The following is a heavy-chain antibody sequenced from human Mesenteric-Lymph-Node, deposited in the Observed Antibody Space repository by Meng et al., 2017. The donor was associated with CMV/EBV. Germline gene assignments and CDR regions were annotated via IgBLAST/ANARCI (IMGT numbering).Heavy chain of an antibody. CDR3: ARVVPAANYYYYGRDV. V-gene: IGHV1-69*05. Sequence: SVTVSCKASGGTFNSYAISWVRQAPGQGREWMGGIIPIFGTANYAQKFQGRVTITTDESTSTAYMELSSLRSEDPAVYYCARVVPAANYYYYGRDVWGQGTTVTVSS. CDR2: IIPIFGTA. J-gene: IGHJ6*02. D-gene: IGHD2-2*01. CDR1: GGTFNSYA.